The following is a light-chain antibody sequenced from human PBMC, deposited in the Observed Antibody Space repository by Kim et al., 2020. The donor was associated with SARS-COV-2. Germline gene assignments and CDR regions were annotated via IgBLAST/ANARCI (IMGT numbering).Light chain of an antibody. CDR2: GAS. CDR1: QSVSSNY. CDR3: QHYGSSPFT. J-gene: IGKJ2*01. V-gene: IGKV3-20*01. Sequence: EIVLTQSPGTLSLSPGERATLSCRASQSVSSNYLAWHQQKPGQPPRLLIYGASSRATGIPDRFSGSGSGTDFTLTISRLEPEDFAVYYCQHYGSSPFTFGQGTKLEI.